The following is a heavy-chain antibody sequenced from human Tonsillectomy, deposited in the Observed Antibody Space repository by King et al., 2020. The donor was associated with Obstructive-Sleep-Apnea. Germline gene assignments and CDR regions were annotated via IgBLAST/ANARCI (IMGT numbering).Heavy chain of an antibody. D-gene: IGHD4-23*01. CDR2: IRGSGGST. Sequence: EVQLVESGGGLVQPGGSLGLSCAASGFTFSSYALSGVGQAPGRGLDGVSAIRGSGGSTYYADSVKGRFTLSRDNSKNTLYLQMNSLRAEDTAVYYCAKHGTVGTPLGYWGQGTLVTVSS. CDR3: AKHGTVGTPLGY. V-gene: IGHV3-23*04. J-gene: IGHJ4*02. CDR1: GFTFSSYA.